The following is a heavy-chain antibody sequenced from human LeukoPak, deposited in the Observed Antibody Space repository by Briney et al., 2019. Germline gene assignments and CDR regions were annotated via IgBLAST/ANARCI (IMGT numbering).Heavy chain of an antibody. Sequence: SETLSLTCTVSGGSISSSNYYCTWIRQPPGKGLEWIGSIYNSGSTYHNPSLKSRVTMSVDTSKNQFSLKLSSVTAADTAVYYCATGGGIAVAGLWGQETLVTVSS. CDR3: ATGGGIAVAGL. D-gene: IGHD6-19*01. CDR1: GGSISSSNYY. J-gene: IGHJ4*02. CDR2: IYNSGST. V-gene: IGHV4-39*01.